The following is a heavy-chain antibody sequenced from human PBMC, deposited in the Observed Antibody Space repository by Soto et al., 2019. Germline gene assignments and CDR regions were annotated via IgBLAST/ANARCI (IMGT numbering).Heavy chain of an antibody. CDR2: IWYDGSNK. CDR3: ARGTAVVTDAQYFQH. CDR1: GFTFSSYG. J-gene: IGHJ1*01. D-gene: IGHD2-21*02. V-gene: IGHV3-33*01. Sequence: QVQLVESGGGVVQPGRSLRISCAASGFTFSSYGMHWVRQAPGKGLEWVAVIWYDGSNKYYADSVKGRFTISRDNSKNTLYLQMNSLRAEDTAVYYCARGTAVVTDAQYFQHWGQGTLVTVSS.